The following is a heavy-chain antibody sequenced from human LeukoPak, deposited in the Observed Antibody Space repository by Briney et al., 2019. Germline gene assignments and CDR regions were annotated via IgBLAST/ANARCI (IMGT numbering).Heavy chain of an antibody. D-gene: IGHD3-3*01. CDR1: GGSISSYY. J-gene: IGHJ5*02. CDR3: ARDSGQSGYFFSRSLNYNWFDP. V-gene: IGHV4-59*01. CDR2: IYCSGST. Sequence: SETLSLTCTVSGGSISSYYWSWTRQPPGKGLEWIGYIYCSGSTNYNPSLKSRVTISVDTSKNQFSLKLSSVTAADTAVYYCARDSGQSGYFFSRSLNYNWFDPWGQGTLVTVSS.